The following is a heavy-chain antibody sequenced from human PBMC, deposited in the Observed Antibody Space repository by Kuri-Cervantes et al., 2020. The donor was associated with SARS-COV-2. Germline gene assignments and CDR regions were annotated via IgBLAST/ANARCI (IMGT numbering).Heavy chain of an antibody. CDR2: IHHSGDT. CDR3: ANLGPGGHAYSFLDY. D-gene: IGHD4-11*01. V-gene: IGHV4-34*08. Sequence: SETLSLTCAASGFTFSSYWMHWVRQPPGKGLEWIGEIHHSGDTSYNSSLKSRVTISLDKSKNQFSLKLNSVTAADTAVYYCANLGPGGHAYSFLDYWGQGTLVTVSS. J-gene: IGHJ4*02. CDR1: GFTFSSYW.